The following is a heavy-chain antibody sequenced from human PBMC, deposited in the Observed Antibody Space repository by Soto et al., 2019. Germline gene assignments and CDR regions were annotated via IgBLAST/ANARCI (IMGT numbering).Heavy chain of an antibody. J-gene: IGHJ4*02. CDR1: GYTFTSYG. Sequence: QVKLVQSGAEVKKPGASVKVSCKASGYTFTSYGISWVRQAPGQGLEWMRWISAYNGNTNYAQKLQDRATMTTDTSTSTAHSELMSLRSDDTAVYYCAREIAVVLVYYCRQGTLVTFSS. V-gene: IGHV1-18*01. D-gene: IGHD2-15*01. CDR2: ISAYNGNT. CDR3: AREIAVVLVYY.